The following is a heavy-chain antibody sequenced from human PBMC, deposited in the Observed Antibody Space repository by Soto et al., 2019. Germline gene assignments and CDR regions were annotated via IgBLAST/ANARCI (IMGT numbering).Heavy chain of an antibody. J-gene: IGHJ6*02. V-gene: IGHV1-69*13. CDR2: IIPIFGTA. Sequence: SVKVSCKASGGTFSSYAISWVRQAPGQGLEWMGGIIPIFGTANYAQKFQGRVTITADESTSTAYMELSSLRSEDTAVYYCAIAARYYYYYYGMDVWGRGTTVTVSS. CDR1: GGTFSSYA. CDR3: AIAARYYYYYYGMDV. D-gene: IGHD6-6*01.